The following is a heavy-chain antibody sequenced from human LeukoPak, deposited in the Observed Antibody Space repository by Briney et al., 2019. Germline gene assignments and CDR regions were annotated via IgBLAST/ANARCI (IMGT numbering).Heavy chain of an antibody. CDR3: ARQADDGYFDY. CDR1: GGSFSGYY. Sequence: PSETLSLTCAVYGGSFSGYYWSWIRQPPGKGLEWIGEINHSGSTNYNPSLKSRVTISVDTSKNQFSLKLSSVTAADTAVYYCARQADDGYFDYWGQGTLVTVSS. J-gene: IGHJ4*02. V-gene: IGHV4-34*01. D-gene: IGHD1-1*01. CDR2: INHSGST.